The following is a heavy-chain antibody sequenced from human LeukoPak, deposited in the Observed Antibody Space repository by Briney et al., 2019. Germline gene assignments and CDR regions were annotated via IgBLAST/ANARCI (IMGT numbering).Heavy chain of an antibody. CDR3: TTEIPIVGATRNWFDP. CDR1: GFTFNNAW. J-gene: IGHJ5*02. D-gene: IGHD1-26*01. CDR2: IKSKTDGGTT. V-gene: IGHV3-15*01. Sequence: PGGSLRLSCAASGFTFNNAWMSWVRQAPGKGLEWVGRIKSKTDGGTTDYAAPVKGRFTISRDDSKNTLYLQMNSLKTEDTAVYYCTTEIPIVGATRNWFDPWGQGTLVTVSS.